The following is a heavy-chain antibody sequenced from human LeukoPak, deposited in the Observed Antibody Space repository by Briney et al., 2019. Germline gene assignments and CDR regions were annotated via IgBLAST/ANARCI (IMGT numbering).Heavy chain of an antibody. CDR2: ISGSGGSK. D-gene: IGHD3-3*01. CDR3: AKDLEGDVSHFDY. V-gene: IGHV3-23*01. CDR1: GFSFNTNA. J-gene: IGHJ4*02. Sequence: GGSLRLSCAASGFSFNTNAMSWVRQAPGKGLEWVSAISGSGGSKYYADSVKGRFTISRDNSQNTLYLQMSSLRAEDTAIYYCAKDLEGDVSHFDYWGQGTLVTVSS.